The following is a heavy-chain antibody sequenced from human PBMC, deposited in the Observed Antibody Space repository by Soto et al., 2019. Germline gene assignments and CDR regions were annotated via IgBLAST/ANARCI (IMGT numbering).Heavy chain of an antibody. CDR1: GFSLSTSSEVG. V-gene: IGHV2-5*01. CDR3: AHFGRAGYNYFDY. Sequence: QITLKESGPTLVKPTQTLTLTCTFSGFSLSTSSEVGVGWIRQPPGEALEWLASLYWNDDKRYSPSLKSRLTSTKDTSKNQVVLTMTNMDPVDTATYYCAHFGRAGYNYFDYRVQGALVTVSS. J-gene: IGHJ4*02. D-gene: IGHD5-12*01. CDR2: LYWNDDK.